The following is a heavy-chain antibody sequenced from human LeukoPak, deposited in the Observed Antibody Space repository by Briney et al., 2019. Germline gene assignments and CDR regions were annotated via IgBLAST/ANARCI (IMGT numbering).Heavy chain of an antibody. J-gene: IGHJ4*02. V-gene: IGHV3-23*01. D-gene: IGHD3-10*01. CDR1: GFTFSSYA. Sequence: GGSLRLSCAASGFTFSSYAMSWVRQAPGKGLEWVPAISGSGGSTYYADSVKGRFTISRDNSKNTLYLQMNSLRAEDTAVYYCAKDRSNYYGSGSHDYWGQGTLVTVSS. CDR2: ISGSGGST. CDR3: AKDRSNYYGSGSHDY.